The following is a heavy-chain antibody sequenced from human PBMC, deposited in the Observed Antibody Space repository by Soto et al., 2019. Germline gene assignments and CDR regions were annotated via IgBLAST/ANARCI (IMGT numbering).Heavy chain of an antibody. CDR2: IVPRFGSP. J-gene: IGHJ6*02. V-gene: IGHV1-69*01. D-gene: IGHD5-18*01. CDR1: GGTFSDFA. CDR3: AKGPIQLQLGQKSMNGMDV. Sequence: QVQLVQSGAEMRKPGSSLRVSCKASGGTFSDFAFSWVRQAPGQGLEWMGGIVPRFGSPNYAQKFGGRVNNNGEQSTNTIHNETSNPRIDGLALHFCAKGPIQLQLGQKSMNGMDVWGQETTITVSS.